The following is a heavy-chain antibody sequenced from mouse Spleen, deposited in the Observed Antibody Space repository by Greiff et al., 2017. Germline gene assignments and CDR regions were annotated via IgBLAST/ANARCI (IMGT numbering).Heavy chain of an antibody. CDR2: INPSNGRT. CDR1: GYTFTSYW. D-gene: IGHD2-4*01. CDR3: ARGGDYGYAMDY. J-gene: IGHJ4*01. V-gene: IGHV1S81*02. Sequence: VQLQQPGAELVKPGASVKLSCKASGYTFTSYWMHWVKQRPGQGLEWIGEINPSNGRTNYNEKFKSKATLTVDKSSSTAYMQLSSLTSEDSAVYYCARGGDYGYAMDYWGQGTSVTVSS.